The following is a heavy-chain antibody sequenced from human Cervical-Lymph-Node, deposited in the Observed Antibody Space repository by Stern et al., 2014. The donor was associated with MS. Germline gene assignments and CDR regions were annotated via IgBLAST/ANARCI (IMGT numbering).Heavy chain of an antibody. CDR2: IDWDEDK. V-gene: IGHV2-70*13. Sequence: QVTLRESGPELVKPTQTLTLTCTFSGFSLSTSGLGVSWIRKPQGKALEWLALIDWDEDKYYSTSRKTRLTISKDTSKNQVVLTMTNMDPVDTATYFCARRHCSARGPFDYWGQGTLVTVSS. J-gene: IGHJ4*02. D-gene: IGHD2-15*01. CDR3: ARRHCSARGPFDY. CDR1: GFSLSTSGLG.